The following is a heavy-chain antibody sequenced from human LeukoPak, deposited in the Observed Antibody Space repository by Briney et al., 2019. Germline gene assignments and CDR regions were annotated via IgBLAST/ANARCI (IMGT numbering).Heavy chain of an antibody. CDR1: GFTFSDYY. D-gene: IGHD3/OR15-3a*01. Sequence: GGSLILSCAASGFTFSDYYMNWIRQTPGKGLEWISYISSSGNIIYYADSVKGRFIMSRDNAKNSLFLQMHSLGVEDTAVYYCAGDAAGPGLAGYWGQGALVTVS. V-gene: IGHV3-11*01. CDR3: AGDAAGPGLAGY. CDR2: ISSSGNII. J-gene: IGHJ4*02.